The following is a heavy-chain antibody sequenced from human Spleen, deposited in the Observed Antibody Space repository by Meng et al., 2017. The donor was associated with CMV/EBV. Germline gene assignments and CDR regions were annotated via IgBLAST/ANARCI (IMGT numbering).Heavy chain of an antibody. D-gene: IGHD2-2*01. CDR1: GFTFSSYS. J-gene: IGHJ3*02. Sequence: GESLKISCAASGFTFSSYSMNWVRQAPGKGLEWVSSISSSRPFIYYADSVKGRFTISRDNAKNSLYLQMNSLRAEDTAVYYCAREGWYCSSTSCYAFDIWGQGTMVTVSS. CDR2: ISSSRPFI. V-gene: IGHV3-21*01. CDR3: AREGWYCSSTSCYAFDI.